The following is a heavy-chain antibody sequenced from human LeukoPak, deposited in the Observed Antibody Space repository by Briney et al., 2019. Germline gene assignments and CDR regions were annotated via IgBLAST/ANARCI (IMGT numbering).Heavy chain of an antibody. CDR3: ARDGGATLALRAFDI. Sequence: GGSLRLSCAASGFTFSSYSMNWVRQAPGKGLEGVSSISSSSSYIYYADSVKGRFTISRDNAKNSLYLQMNSLRAEDTAVYYCARDGGATLALRAFDIWGRGTMVTVSS. CDR2: ISSSSSYI. V-gene: IGHV3-21*01. D-gene: IGHD1-26*01. J-gene: IGHJ3*02. CDR1: GFTFSSYS.